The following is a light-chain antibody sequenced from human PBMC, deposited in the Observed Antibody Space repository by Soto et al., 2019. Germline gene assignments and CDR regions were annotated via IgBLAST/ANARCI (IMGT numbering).Light chain of an antibody. CDR3: QSYDSSLSSYV. CDR1: SSNIGAGYD. J-gene: IGLJ1*01. CDR2: GNT. V-gene: IGLV1-40*01. Sequence: QSVLTQPPSVSGAPGQRVTISCTGSSSNIGAGYDVHWYQQLPGTAPKLLIYGNTNRPSGVPDRFSGSKSGTSASLAITGLQAEDEADYYCQSYDSSLSSYVFGTGTKDTVL.